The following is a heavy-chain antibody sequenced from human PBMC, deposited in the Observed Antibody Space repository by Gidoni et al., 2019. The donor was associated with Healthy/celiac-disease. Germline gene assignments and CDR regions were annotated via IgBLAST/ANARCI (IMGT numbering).Heavy chain of an antibody. CDR3: ARASAMDV. J-gene: IGHJ6*02. V-gene: IGHV4-4*02. CDR2: IYHSGST. Sequence: IGEIYHSGSTNYNPSLKSRVTISVDKSKNQFSLKLSSVTAADTAVYYCARASAMDVWGQGTTVTVSS.